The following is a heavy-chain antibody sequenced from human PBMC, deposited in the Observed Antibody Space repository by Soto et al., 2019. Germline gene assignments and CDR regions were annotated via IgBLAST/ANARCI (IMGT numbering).Heavy chain of an antibody. CDR1: GGTFSSYA. CDR2: IIPIFGTA. J-gene: IGHJ6*02. V-gene: IGHV1-69*01. CDR3: ARHTLDYGDLSYYYNYGMDV. D-gene: IGHD4-17*01. Sequence: QVQLVQSGAEVTKPGSSVKVSCKASGGTFSSYAISWVRQAPGQGLEWMGGIIPIFGTANYAQKFPGRVTITADESTSTAYMELSSMRSEYTAVYYCARHTLDYGDLSYYYNYGMDVWGQGTTVTVSS.